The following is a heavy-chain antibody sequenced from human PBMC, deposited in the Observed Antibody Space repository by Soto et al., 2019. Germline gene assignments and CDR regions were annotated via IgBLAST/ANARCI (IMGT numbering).Heavy chain of an antibody. CDR3: AKDRDFWCGSGIDY. Sequence: RLSCAASGFIFSGYAMSWVRQAPVKGLAWVSTLSGSGDNTYYADSLKGRFTISRDPSNNTLYLQIHSLRAEDTVVYFCAKDRDFWCGSGIDYWGKGTLVTVSS. V-gene: IGHV3-23*01. J-gene: IGHJ4*02. CDR1: GFIFSGYA. CDR2: LSGSGDNT. D-gene: IGHD3-3*01.